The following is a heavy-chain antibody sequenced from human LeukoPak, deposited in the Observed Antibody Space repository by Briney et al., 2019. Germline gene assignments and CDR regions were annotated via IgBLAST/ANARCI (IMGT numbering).Heavy chain of an antibody. J-gene: IGHJ5*02. CDR1: GFTVSSNY. CDR2: IYSGGST. CDR3: ARATSRGDWFDP. V-gene: IGHV3-53*01. Sequence: GGSLRLSCAASGFTVSSNYMSWVRQAPGKGLEWVSVIYSGGSTYYADSVKGRFTISRDNSKSTLYIQMNSLRAEDTAVYYCARATSRGDWFDPWGQGTLVTVSS. D-gene: IGHD3-16*01.